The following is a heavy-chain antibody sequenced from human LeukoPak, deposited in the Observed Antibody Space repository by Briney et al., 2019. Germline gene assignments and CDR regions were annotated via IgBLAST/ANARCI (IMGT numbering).Heavy chain of an antibody. CDR2: ISASGADT. CDR3: AKQLDSGNFYPTGDDY. CDR1: GFTLSSYA. V-gene: IGHV3-23*01. D-gene: IGHD3-10*01. Sequence: PGGSLRLSCAASGFTLSSYATSWVRQAPGKGLEWVSAISASGADTYYADSVKGRFTISRDTSKNTVYLQMNSLRYEDTAVYYCAKQLDSGNFYPTGDDYWGQGTLVTVSS. J-gene: IGHJ4*02.